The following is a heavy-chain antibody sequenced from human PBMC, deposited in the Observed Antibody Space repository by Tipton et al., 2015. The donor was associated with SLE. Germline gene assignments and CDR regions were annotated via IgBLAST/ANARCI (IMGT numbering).Heavy chain of an antibody. CDR1: GYSISSGYY. J-gene: IGHJ4*02. D-gene: IGHD6-19*01. CDR2: IYHSGST. Sequence: TLSLTCAVSGYSISSGYYWGWIRQPPGKGLEWIGSIYHSGSTYYNPSLKSRVTMSVDTSKNQFSLKLSSVTAADTAVYYCGTVAAPIDYWGQGTLVTVSS. V-gene: IGHV4-38-2*01. CDR3: GTVAAPIDY.